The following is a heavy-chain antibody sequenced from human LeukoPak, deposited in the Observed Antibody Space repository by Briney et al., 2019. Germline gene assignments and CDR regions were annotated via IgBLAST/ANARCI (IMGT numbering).Heavy chain of an antibody. J-gene: IGHJ4*02. Sequence: GSLRLSCAASGFTFTTYWMSWVRQAPGKGLGWVANIKQDGTEKYYVDSVKGRFTISRNNAKNSLYLQMNSLRVEDTAVYYCAKVAKYYYGSETYYFFEHWGQGTPVTASS. V-gene: IGHV3-7*01. CDR2: IKQDGTEK. D-gene: IGHD3-10*01. CDR3: AKVAKYYYGSETYYFFEH. CDR1: GFTFTTYW.